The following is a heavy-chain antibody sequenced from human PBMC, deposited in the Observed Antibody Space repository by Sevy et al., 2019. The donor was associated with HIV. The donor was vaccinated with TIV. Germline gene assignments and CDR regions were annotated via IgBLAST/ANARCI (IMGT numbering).Heavy chain of an antibody. V-gene: IGHV4-39*01. CDR2: IYYSGST. D-gene: IGHD3-10*01. J-gene: IGHJ4*02. Sequence: SETLSLTCTVSGGSISSSSYYWGWIRQPPGKGLEWIGSIYYSGSTYYNPSLKSRVTISVDTSKNQFSLKLSSVTAADTAVYYCARQSGGITMVRGPTPLNWGQGTLVTVSS. CDR3: ARQSGGITMVRGPTPLN. CDR1: GGSISSSSYY.